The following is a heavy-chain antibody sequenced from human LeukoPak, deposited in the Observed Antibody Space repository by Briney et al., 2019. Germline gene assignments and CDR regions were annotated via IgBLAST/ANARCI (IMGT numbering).Heavy chain of an antibody. CDR3: ARHCSSTSCYMFAFDI. V-gene: IGHV4-39*01. D-gene: IGHD2-2*02. CDR1: GGSISSSSYY. J-gene: IGHJ3*02. CDR2: IYYNGST. Sequence: PSETLSLTCTVSGGSISSSSYYWGWIRQPPGKGLEWIGSIYYNGSTYYNPSLKSRVTISVDTSKNQFSLKLSSVTAADTAVYYCARHCSSTSCYMFAFDIWGQGTMVTVSS.